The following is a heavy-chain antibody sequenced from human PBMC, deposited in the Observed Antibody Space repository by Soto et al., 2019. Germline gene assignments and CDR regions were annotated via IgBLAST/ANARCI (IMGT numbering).Heavy chain of an antibody. CDR3: AKDLRVVIQLYYYYGMDV. CDR1: GFTFSSYG. V-gene: IGHV3-30*18. CDR2: ISYDGSNK. Sequence: PGGSLRLSCAASGFTFSSYGMHWVRQAPGKGLEWVAVISYDGSNKYYADSVKGRFTISRDNSKNTLYLQMNSLRAEDTAVYYCAKDLRVVIQLYYYYGMDVWGQGTTVTVSS. J-gene: IGHJ6*02. D-gene: IGHD3-22*01.